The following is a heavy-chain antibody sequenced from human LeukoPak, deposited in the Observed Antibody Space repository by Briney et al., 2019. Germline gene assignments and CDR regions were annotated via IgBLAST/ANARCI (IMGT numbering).Heavy chain of an antibody. Sequence: GGSLRLSCAASGFTFGSYAMHWVRQAPGKGLEWVAVISYDGSNKYYADSVKGRFTISRDNSKNTLYLQMNSLRAEDTAVYYCARDMEQVSSSGWQLDYWGQGTLVTVSS. CDR2: ISYDGSNK. CDR1: GFTFGSYA. CDR3: ARDMEQVSSSGWQLDY. D-gene: IGHD6-19*01. J-gene: IGHJ4*02. V-gene: IGHV3-30-3*01.